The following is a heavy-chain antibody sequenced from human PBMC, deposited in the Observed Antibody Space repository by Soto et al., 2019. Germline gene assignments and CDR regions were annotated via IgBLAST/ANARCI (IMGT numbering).Heavy chain of an antibody. CDR3: ASIAAAGTVPTYGMDV. Sequence: SATLSLTCAVSGYSISSGYYWGWIRQPPGKGLEWIGSIYHSGSTYYNLSLKSRVTISVDTSKNQFSLKLSSVTAADTAVYYCASIAAAGTVPTYGMDVWGQGTTVTVSS. CDR1: GYSISSGYY. V-gene: IGHV4-38-2*01. J-gene: IGHJ6*02. D-gene: IGHD6-13*01. CDR2: IYHSGST.